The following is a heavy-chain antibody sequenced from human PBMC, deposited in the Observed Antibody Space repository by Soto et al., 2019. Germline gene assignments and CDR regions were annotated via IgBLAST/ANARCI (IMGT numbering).Heavy chain of an antibody. V-gene: IGHV4-34*01. D-gene: IGHD3-16*01. J-gene: IGHJ6*02. CDR2: INSGGST. CDR3: ARHRDYYYFYYGMDV. Sequence: SETLSLTCAVHGGSFSGYSWTWIRQPPGQGLEWIGEINSGGSTTYNPSLRSRVSMSLDTSTNHFSLNLSSVTAADTAVYYCARHRDYYYFYYGMDVWGQGTTVTVSS. CDR1: GGSFSGYS.